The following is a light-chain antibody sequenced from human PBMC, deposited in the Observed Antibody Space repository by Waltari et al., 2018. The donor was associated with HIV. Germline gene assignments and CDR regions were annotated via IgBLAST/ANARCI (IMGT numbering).Light chain of an antibody. Sequence: DIQMTQSPLSLSASVGDSATILCRASQTVTSKVNWYQQKPGEPPKVLIYDASALHGGVPSRFRGGGSGTDFTLIITSLQPDDFATYFCQQSYSSPLTFGPGTKVYIK. J-gene: IGKJ3*01. V-gene: IGKV1-39*01. CDR3: QQSYSSPLT. CDR1: QTVTSK. CDR2: DAS.